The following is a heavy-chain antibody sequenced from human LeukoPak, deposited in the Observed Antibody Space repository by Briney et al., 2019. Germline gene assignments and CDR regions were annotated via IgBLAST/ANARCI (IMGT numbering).Heavy chain of an antibody. J-gene: IGHJ4*02. CDR3: AREVEVSGYSSCWYGQDVFDY. CDR2: TYYRSKWYN. D-gene: IGHD6-19*01. V-gene: IGHV6-1*01. CDR1: GDSVSSNSAA. Sequence: SQTLSLTCAISGDSVSSNSAAWNWIRQSPSRGLEWLGSTYYRSKWYNDYAVSVKSRITINPDTSKNQFSLQLNSVTPEDTAVYYCAREVEVSGYSSCWYGQDVFDYWGQGTLVTVSS.